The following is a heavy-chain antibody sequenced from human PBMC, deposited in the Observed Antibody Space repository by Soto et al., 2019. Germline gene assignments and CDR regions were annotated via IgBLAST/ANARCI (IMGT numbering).Heavy chain of an antibody. D-gene: IGHD3-3*02. Sequence: ASLKVSCKASGYTFTGYFIHWVRQAPGEGLEWVGYINPNSGVTKYAPRFLGRVTITRHTSIRTAYMDLNNLRSDDTAFYSFAGGGRSILDPLPWGPGSLAKVSS. CDR3: AGGGRSILDPLP. V-gene: IGHV1-2*02. CDR2: INPNSGVT. CDR1: GYTFTGYF. J-gene: IGHJ5*02.